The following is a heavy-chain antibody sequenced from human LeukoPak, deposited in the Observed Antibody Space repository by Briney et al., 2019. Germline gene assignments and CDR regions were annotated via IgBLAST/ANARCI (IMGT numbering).Heavy chain of an antibody. CDR1: GYTFSSDY. J-gene: IGHJ6*02. Sequence: GASVKVSCKASGYTFSSDYLHWVRQAPGQGLEWMGIINPSGGSTSYAQKFQGRVTMTRDTSTSTVYMELSSLRSEDTAVYYCARDRGALTTKSMDVWGQGTTVTVSS. CDR3: ARDRGALTTKSMDV. V-gene: IGHV1-46*01. D-gene: IGHD1-1*01. CDR2: INPSGGST.